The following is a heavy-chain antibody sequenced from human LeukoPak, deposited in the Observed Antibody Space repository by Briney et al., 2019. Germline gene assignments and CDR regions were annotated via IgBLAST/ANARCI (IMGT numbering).Heavy chain of an antibody. D-gene: IGHD3-3*01. J-gene: IGHJ6*03. CDR1: GFTFSSYA. CDR2: ISGSGATT. CDR3: AKGLGVLPCYYYMDV. Sequence: GGSLRLSCAASGFTFSSYAMSWVRQAPGKGLEWVSAISGSGATTYYADSVKGRFTISRDTSNNTLYLQMNSLRAEDTAVYYCAKGLGVLPCYYYMDVWGKGTTVTVSS. V-gene: IGHV3-23*01.